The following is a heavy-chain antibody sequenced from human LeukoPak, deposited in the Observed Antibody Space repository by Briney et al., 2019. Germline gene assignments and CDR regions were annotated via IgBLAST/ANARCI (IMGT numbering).Heavy chain of an antibody. Sequence: SETLSLTCTVSGYSISSGYYWGWIRQPPGKGLEWIGSIYHSGSTYYNPSLKSRVTISVDTSKKQFSLKLSSVTAADTAVYYCARRVGVALDYWGQGTLVTVSS. D-gene: IGHD2-21*01. CDR2: IYHSGST. CDR1: GYSISSGYY. J-gene: IGHJ4*02. CDR3: ARRVGVALDY. V-gene: IGHV4-38-2*02.